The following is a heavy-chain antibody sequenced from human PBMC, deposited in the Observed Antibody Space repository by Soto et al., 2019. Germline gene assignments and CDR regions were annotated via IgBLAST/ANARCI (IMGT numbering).Heavy chain of an antibody. CDR2: ISGSGGST. J-gene: IGHJ4*02. V-gene: IGHV3-23*01. CDR1: GFTFSSYA. Sequence: PGGSLRLSCAASGFTFSSYAMSWVRQAPGKGLEWVSAISGSGGSTYYADSVKGRFTISRDNSKNTLYLQMNSLRAEDTAVYYCAKDILPHFGSGYNFDYWGQGTLVTVSS. D-gene: IGHD3-10*01. CDR3: AKDILPHFGSGYNFDY.